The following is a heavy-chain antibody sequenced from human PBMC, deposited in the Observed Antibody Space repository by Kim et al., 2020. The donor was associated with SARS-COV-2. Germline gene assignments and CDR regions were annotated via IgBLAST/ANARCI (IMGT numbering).Heavy chain of an antibody. CDR1: GFTFSTYW. J-gene: IGHJ4*02. V-gene: IGHV3-7*01. CDR3: ARTSLYDSGAYEDY. CDR2: IGQDGSRK. Sequence: GGSLRLSCAASGFTFSTYWMTWVRQVPGKGLEWVANIGQDGSRKNYVDSVKGRFTISRDNAKNALYMQMNNLGAEDTAVFYCARTSLYDSGAYEDYWGQGTLVTFSS. D-gene: IGHD3-22*01.